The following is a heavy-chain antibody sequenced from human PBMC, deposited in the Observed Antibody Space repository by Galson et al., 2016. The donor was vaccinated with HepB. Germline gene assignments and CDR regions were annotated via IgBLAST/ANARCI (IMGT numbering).Heavy chain of an antibody. D-gene: IGHD3-9*01. V-gene: IGHV1-46*01. CDR3: ARLGGTLTGYDNLGNLRGYLDL. J-gene: IGHJ2*01. Sequence: SVKVSCKASGYTFFNYYIHWVRQAPGQGLEWMAMINPSSGSTIYAREFQGKISVTRDTASVPSDTSTGTVHLFLSSLRHEDTAVYYCARLGGTLTGYDNLGNLRGYLDLWVWGPLVTVSS. CDR2: INPSSGST. CDR1: GYTFFNYY.